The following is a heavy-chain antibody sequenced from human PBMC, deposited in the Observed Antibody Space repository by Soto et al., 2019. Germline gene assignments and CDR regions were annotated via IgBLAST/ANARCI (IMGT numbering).Heavy chain of an antibody. CDR1: GFTFEDHG. CDR2: ISWDGGTT. CDR3: ARRSGDQQVRDF. V-gene: IGHV3-20*01. Sequence: EVQLVESGGGVARPGGSLRLSCAASGFTFEDHGMSWVRQAPGKGLEWLSDISWDGGTTVYADSVKGRFTVSRNNAKSSLYLQMNSLKPVDTAFYHCARRSGDQQVRDFWGQGTLVTFSS. J-gene: IGHJ4*02. D-gene: IGHD3-10*01.